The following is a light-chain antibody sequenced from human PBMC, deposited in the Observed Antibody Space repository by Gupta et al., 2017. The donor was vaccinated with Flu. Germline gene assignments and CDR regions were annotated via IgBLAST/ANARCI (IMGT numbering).Light chain of an antibody. CDR1: SGHTTYT. J-gene: IGLJ2*01. CDR3: ETWDSQIRV. V-gene: IGLV4-60*03. CDR2: LESSGSY. Sequence: QPVVTQSSSASASLGSSVKLTCIRTSGHTTYTVAWHQQQPGKAPRFLMKLESSGSYSKGSGVPDRFSGSSSGADRFLTISNLQSEDEADYYCETWDSQIRVFGGGTK.